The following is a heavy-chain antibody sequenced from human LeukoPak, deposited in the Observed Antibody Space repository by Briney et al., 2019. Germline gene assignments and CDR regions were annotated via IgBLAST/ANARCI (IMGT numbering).Heavy chain of an antibody. J-gene: IGHJ3*02. V-gene: IGHV1-2*02. Sequence: GASVKVSCKASGYTFTDYYMHWVRQAPGQGLEWMGWINPNSRGTDSAQKFQGRFSMTRDTSISTDYMELSRLRSDDTAVYYCARRAREYSHDAFDIWGQGTMVTVSS. CDR1: GYTFTDYY. CDR2: INPNSRGT. CDR3: ARRAREYSHDAFDI. D-gene: IGHD5-18*01.